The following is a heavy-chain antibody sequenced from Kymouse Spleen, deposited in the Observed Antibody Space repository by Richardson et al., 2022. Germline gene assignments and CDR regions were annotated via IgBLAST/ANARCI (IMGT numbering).Heavy chain of an antibody. J-gene: IGHJ4*02. Sequence: EVQLVESGGGLVQPGGSLKLSCAASGFTFSGSAMHWVRQASGKGLEWVGRIRSKANSYATAYAASVKGRFTISRDDSKNTAYLQMNSLKTEDTAVYYCTRLGVSSLRDYWGQGTLVTVSS. V-gene: IGHV3-73*02. CDR1: GFTFSGSA. CDR3: TRLGVSSLRDY. D-gene: IGHD6-13*01,IGHD6-25*01,IGHD6-6*01. CDR2: IRSKANSYAT.